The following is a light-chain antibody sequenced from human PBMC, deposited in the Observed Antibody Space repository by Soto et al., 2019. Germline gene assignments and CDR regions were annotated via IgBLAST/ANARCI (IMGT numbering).Light chain of an antibody. CDR3: QQYDSYSWT. Sequence: DIQMTQSPSTLSASVGERVTITCRASQSVSNWLAWYQQKPGKAPTLLIYDVSSLESGVPSRFSGSGSGTEFILTISSLQPDDFATYYCQQYDSYSWTFGQGTKVEMK. CDR2: DVS. J-gene: IGKJ1*01. CDR1: QSVSNW. V-gene: IGKV1-5*01.